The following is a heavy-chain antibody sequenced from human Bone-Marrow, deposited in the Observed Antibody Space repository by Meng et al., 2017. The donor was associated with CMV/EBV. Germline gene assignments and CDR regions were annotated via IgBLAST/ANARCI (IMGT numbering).Heavy chain of an antibody. D-gene: IGHD2-15*01. V-gene: IGHV4-34*01. CDR1: GGSFSGYY. CDR3: ARRSPDIVVVVAATPLSRRRYWFDP. Sequence: SETLSLTCAVYGGSFSGYYWSWIRQPPGKGLEWIGEINHSGSTNYNPSLKSRVTISVDTSKNQFSLKLSSVTAADTAVYYCARRSPDIVVVVAATPLSRRRYWFDPWGQGTPVTVSS. CDR2: INHSGST. J-gene: IGHJ5*02.